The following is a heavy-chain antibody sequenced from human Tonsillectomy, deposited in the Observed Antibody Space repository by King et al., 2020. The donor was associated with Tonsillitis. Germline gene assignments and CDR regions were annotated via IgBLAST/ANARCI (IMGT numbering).Heavy chain of an antibody. V-gene: IGHV3-64D*06. J-gene: IGHJ4*02. CDR1: GFTFSSYA. CDR3: VKLGILPDDYYFDH. CDR2: ISSNGGST. Sequence: QLVQSGGGLVQPGGSLRLSCSASGFTFSSYAMHWVRQAPGKGLEYVSAISSNGGSTYYADSVKGRFTISRDNSKNTLYLQMSSLRAEDTAVYYCVKLGILPDDYYFDHWGQGTLVTVSS. D-gene: IGHD3-16*01.